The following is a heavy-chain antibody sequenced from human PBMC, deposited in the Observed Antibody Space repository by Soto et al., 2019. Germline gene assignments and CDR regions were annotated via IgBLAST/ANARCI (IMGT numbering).Heavy chain of an antibody. CDR3: ARRDVFDV. CDR1: GYIFTTYW. Sequence: PGESLKISCKASGYIFTTYWIGWVRQMPGKGLEWMGIIYPGDSDTKYSPSFQGQITNSADKSISTAYQQWSSLKASDTAMYYCARRDVFDVWGQGTMVTVSS. J-gene: IGHJ3*01. V-gene: IGHV5-51*06. CDR2: IYPGDSDT.